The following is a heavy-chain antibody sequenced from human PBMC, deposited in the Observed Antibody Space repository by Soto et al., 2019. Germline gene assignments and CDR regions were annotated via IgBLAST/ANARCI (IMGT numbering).Heavy chain of an antibody. CDR2: IIPIFGTA. CDR3: ARDLTPRYSSSSFDY. D-gene: IGHD6-6*01. CDR1: GGTFSSYA. Sequence: SVKVSCKASGGTFSSYAISWVRQAPGQGLEWMGGIIPIFGTANYAQKFQGRVTITADESTSTAYMELSSLRSEDTAVYYCARDLTPRYSSSSFDYWGQGTLVTVSS. V-gene: IGHV1-69*13. J-gene: IGHJ4*02.